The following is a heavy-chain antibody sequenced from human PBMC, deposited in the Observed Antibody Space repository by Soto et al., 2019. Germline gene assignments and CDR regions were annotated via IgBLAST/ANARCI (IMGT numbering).Heavy chain of an antibody. CDR1: GYSFTSYW. CDR2: IYPGDSDT. CDR3: ARAYCSSTSCQRMDY. V-gene: IGHV5-51*01. Sequence: GESLKISCKGSGYSFTSYWIGWVRQMPGKGLEWMGIIYPGDSDTRYSPSFQGQVTISADKSISTAYLQWSSLKASDTAMYYCARAYCSSTSCQRMDYWGQGTLVTVSS. J-gene: IGHJ4*02. D-gene: IGHD2-2*01.